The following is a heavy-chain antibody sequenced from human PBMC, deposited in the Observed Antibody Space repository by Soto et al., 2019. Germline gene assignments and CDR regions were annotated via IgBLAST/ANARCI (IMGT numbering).Heavy chain of an antibody. Sequence: SETLSLTCSVSGGSVSDKTYYWSWLRQPPGKRLEWIAYVYYSGTTNYNPSLKRRVTISVDLSKNRFSLRLSSVTTAATVLYYCARTTAVPNTLRSRYFFDYWGQGTLVTVSS. J-gene: IGHJ4*02. CDR1: GGSVSDKTYY. V-gene: IGHV4-61*01. D-gene: IGHD4-17*01. CDR2: VYYSGTT. CDR3: ARTTAVPNTLRSRYFFDY.